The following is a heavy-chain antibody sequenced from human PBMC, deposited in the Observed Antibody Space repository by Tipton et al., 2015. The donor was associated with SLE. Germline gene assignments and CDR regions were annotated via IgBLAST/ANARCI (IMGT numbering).Heavy chain of an antibody. D-gene: IGHD2-2*01. J-gene: IGHJ6*02. V-gene: IGHV3-11*03. CDR1: GFTFSDYY. Sequence: SLRLSCAASGFTFSDYYMSWIRQAPGKGLEWVSYISSSSSYTNYADSVKGRFTISRGNAKNSLYLQMNSLRAEDTAVYYCAKIPSSYYGMDVWGQGTTVTVSS. CDR2: ISSSSSYT. CDR3: AKIPSSYYGMDV.